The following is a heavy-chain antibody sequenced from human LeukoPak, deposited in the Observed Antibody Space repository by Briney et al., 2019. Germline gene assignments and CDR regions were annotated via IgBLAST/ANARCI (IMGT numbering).Heavy chain of an antibody. D-gene: IGHD5-12*01. J-gene: IGHJ4*02. V-gene: IGHV3-43*01. CDR1: GFSFADYT. CDR2: INWDGGRT. Sequence: GGSLRLSCAASGFSFADYTMHWVRQAPGKGLEWVSLINWDGGRTYYVDSVKGRFTISRDNAKNSLYLQMNSLRDEDTAVYYCARVSRNSGSDWGQGTLVTVSS. CDR3: ARVSRNSGSD.